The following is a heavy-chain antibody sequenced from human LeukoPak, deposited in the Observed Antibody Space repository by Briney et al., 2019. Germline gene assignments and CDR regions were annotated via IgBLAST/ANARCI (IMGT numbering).Heavy chain of an antibody. CDR3: ARAPPTVTTPYYYYMDV. V-gene: IGHV4-61*05. CDR1: GGSISSSSYY. J-gene: IGHJ6*03. CDR2: IYYSGST. Sequence: SETLSLTCTVSGGSISSSSYYWGWIRQPPGKGLEWIGYIYYSGSTNYNPSLKSRVTISVDTSKNQFSLKLSSVTAADTAVYYCARAPPTVTTPYYYYMDVWGKGTTVTVSS. D-gene: IGHD4-17*01.